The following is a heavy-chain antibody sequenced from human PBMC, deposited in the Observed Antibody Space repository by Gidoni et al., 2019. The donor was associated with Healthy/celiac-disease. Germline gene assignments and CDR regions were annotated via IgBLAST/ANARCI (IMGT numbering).Heavy chain of an antibody. CDR2: IYYSGTT. Sequence: QVQLQESGPGLVKPSETLSLTCTVAGGSISYYYWSWVRQPPGKGLEWIGYIYYSGTTNYNPSLKSRVTISVDTSKHQFSLKLSSVTAADTAVYYCARHLYGDPWFDPWGQGTLVTVSS. D-gene: IGHD4-17*01. CDR1: GGSISYYY. V-gene: IGHV4-59*08. J-gene: IGHJ5*02. CDR3: ARHLYGDPWFDP.